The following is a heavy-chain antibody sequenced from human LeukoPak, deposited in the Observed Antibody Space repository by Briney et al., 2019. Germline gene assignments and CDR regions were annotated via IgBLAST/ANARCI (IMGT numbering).Heavy chain of an antibody. D-gene: IGHD5-12*01. Sequence: GASVKVSCKASGYTFTSYGTSWVRQAPGQGLEWMGWISAYNGNTNYAQKLQGRVTMTTDTSTSTAYMELRSLRSDDTAVYYCARPKYSGYEVGYFDYWGQGTLVTVSS. J-gene: IGHJ4*02. CDR1: GYTFTSYG. V-gene: IGHV1-18*01. CDR2: ISAYNGNT. CDR3: ARPKYSGYEVGYFDY.